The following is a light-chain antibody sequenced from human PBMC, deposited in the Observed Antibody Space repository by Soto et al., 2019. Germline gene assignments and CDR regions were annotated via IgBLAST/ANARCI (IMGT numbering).Light chain of an antibody. CDR2: AAS. J-gene: IGKJ2*01. CDR1: QSIGTK. CDR3: QQSSSTLYT. Sequence: DIQMTQSPSSLSASVGDRVTITCRASQSIGTKLSWYQQKPGKAPKLLIHAASSLQSGVPSRFSGSGSGTDFTLTISSLQPEDFAVYYCQQSSSTLYTFGQGNNLEIK. V-gene: IGKV1-39*01.